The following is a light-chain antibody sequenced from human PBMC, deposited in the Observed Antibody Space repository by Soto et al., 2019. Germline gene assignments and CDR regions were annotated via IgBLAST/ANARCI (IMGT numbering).Light chain of an antibody. V-gene: IGLV2-14*01. Sequence: QSALTQPASVSGSPGQSITISCTGTSSDTGAYSYVSWYQQHPDKAPKLMIYEVSNRPSGVSNRFSGSKSGNTAALTISGLQAEDEADYYCSSYAGSSYVFGTGTKLTVL. CDR2: EVS. CDR1: SSDTGAYSY. J-gene: IGLJ1*01. CDR3: SSYAGSSYV.